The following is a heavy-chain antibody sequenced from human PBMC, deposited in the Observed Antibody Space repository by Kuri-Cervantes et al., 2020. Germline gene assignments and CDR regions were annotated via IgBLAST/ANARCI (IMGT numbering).Heavy chain of an antibody. CDR1: GFTFSSYS. CDR3: TTDRAVAAISDY. Sequence: GGSLRLSCAASGFTFSSYSMNWVRQAPGKGLEWVGRIKSKTDGGTTDYAAPVKGRFTISRDDSKNTLYLQMNSLKTEDTAVYYCTTDRAVAAISDYWGQGTLVTVSS. V-gene: IGHV3-15*01. J-gene: IGHJ4*02. D-gene: IGHD6-19*01. CDR2: IKSKTDGGTT.